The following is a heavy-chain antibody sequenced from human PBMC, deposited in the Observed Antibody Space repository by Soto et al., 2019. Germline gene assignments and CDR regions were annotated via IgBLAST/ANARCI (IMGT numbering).Heavy chain of an antibody. V-gene: IGHV4-30-2*06. CDR3: ARDYYGMDV. J-gene: IGHJ6*02. CDR1: GGSIISGGYC. CDR2: TYQSGSA. Sequence: SETLSLTCTVSGGSIISGGYCLTWIRQSPGKGLEWIGYTYQSGSAYYNPSLKSRVTISVDRSKNQFSLNLTSVTAADTAVYYCARDYYGMDVWGQGTTVTVSS.